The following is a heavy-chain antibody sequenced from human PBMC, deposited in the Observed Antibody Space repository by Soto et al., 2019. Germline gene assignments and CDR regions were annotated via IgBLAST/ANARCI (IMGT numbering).Heavy chain of an antibody. J-gene: IGHJ6*02. V-gene: IGHV3-30-3*01. CDR3: ARDLGSSSSVVYYYYGMDV. CDR2: ISYDGSNK. Sequence: GGSLRLSCAASGFTFSSYAMHWVRQAPGKGLEWVAVISYDGSNKYYADSVKGRFTISRDNSKNTLYLQMNSLRAEDTAVYYCARDLGSSSSVVYYYYGMDVWGQGTTVTVSS. CDR1: GFTFSSYA. D-gene: IGHD6-6*01.